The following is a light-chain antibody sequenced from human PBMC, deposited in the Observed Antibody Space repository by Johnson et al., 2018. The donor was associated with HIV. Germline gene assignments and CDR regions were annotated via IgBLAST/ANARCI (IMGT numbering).Light chain of an antibody. CDR2: DNN. CDR3: GTWDSSLRL. V-gene: IGLV1-51*01. J-gene: IGLJ1*01. Sequence: QSVLTQPPSVSAAPGQKVTISCSGSSSNIGNNYVSWYQQLPGTAPKLLIYDNNKRPSGIPDRFSGSKSGTSATLGITGLQTGDEADYYCGTWDSSLRLFGAGSTVTGL. CDR1: SSNIGNNY.